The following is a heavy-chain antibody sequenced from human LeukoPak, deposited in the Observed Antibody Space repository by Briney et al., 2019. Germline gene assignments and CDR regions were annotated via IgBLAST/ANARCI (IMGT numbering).Heavy chain of an antibody. CDR3: ARAKIFTTGAFDLFDS. Sequence: SETLSLTCTVSDDSISNYYWSWLRQPPGKGLEWIGYIYYIGTTNYNPSFESRVTISVDTSKNHFSLRLSSVTAADTAVYYCARAKIFTTGAFDLFDSWGQGTLVTVSS. CDR1: DDSISNYY. J-gene: IGHJ4*02. D-gene: IGHD3-9*01. V-gene: IGHV4-59*13. CDR2: IYYIGTT.